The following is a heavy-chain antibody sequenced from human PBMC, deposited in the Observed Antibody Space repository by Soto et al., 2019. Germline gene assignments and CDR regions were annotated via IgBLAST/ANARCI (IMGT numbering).Heavy chain of an antibody. V-gene: IGHV4-39*01. D-gene: IGHD6-25*01. CDR3: AVVDSTGNWFDP. CDR1: GGSISSSDFY. CDR2: MYYSGTT. Sequence: PSETLSLTCTASGGSISSSDFYWGWLLQTPGKGLEFIGSMYYSGTTYYNPSLKSRVTISVDTSKNQFTLKLISVTAADTAVYYCAVVDSTGNWFDPWGEGALVTVSS. J-gene: IGHJ5*02.